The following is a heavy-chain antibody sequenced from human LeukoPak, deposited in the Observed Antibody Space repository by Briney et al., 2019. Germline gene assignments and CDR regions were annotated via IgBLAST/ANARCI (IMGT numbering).Heavy chain of an antibody. CDR1: GYTFTSYY. CDR2: INPSGGGT. Sequence: ASVKVSCKASGYTFTSYYMHWVRQAPGQGLEWMGIINPSGGGTSYAQKFQGRVTMTRDTSTSTVYMELSSLRSEDTPVYYCARADTVEGYYYYMDVWGKGTTVSVSS. V-gene: IGHV1-46*03. D-gene: IGHD5-12*01. J-gene: IGHJ6*03. CDR3: ARADTVEGYYYYMDV.